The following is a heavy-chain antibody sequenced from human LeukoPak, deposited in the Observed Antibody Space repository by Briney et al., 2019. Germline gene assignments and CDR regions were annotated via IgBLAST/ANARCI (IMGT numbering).Heavy chain of an antibody. V-gene: IGHV3-74*01. CDR1: GFDFGDYA. J-gene: IGHJ4*02. CDR3: AREARVGGALQY. D-gene: IGHD1-26*01. Sequence: GSSLRLSCAASGFDFGDYAMHWVRQAPGKGLVWVSRINTDGTFIRHADSVQGRFTISRDAAKNTLFLQMNSLRAEDTAVYYCAREARVGGALQYWGQGVLVTVSA. CDR2: INTDGTFI.